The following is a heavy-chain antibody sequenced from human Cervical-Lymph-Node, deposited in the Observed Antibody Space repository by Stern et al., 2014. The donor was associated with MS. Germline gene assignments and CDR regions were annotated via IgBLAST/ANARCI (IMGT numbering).Heavy chain of an antibody. D-gene: IGHD6-19*01. CDR2: INPGGGST. CDR1: GYTFTSNK. V-gene: IGHV1-46*01. Sequence: QVQLVQSGAEVKKPGASVKVSCKAFGYTFTSNKMHWVRQAPGQGLEWMGIINPGGGSTRYAQKLQGRVTMTRDTSTSTVYMELTSLRFEDTAVYSCARDNGGWSVDSWGQGTLVIVSS. J-gene: IGHJ4*02. CDR3: ARDNGGWSVDS.